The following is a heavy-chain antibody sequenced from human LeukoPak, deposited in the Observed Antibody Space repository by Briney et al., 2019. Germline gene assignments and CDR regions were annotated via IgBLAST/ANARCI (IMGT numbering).Heavy chain of an antibody. Sequence: NWNSGNIGYADPVKGRFTISRDKAKNSLFLQMNSLRTEDTALYYCAKWRHPTRYYYGMDVWGQGTTVTVSS. D-gene: IGHD2-15*01. V-gene: IGHV3-9*01. CDR2: NWNSGNI. CDR3: AKWRHPTRYYYGMDV. J-gene: IGHJ6*02.